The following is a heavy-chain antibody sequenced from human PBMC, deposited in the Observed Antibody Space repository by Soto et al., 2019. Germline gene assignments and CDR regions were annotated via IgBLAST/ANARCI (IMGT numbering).Heavy chain of an antibody. CDR2: IVVGSGHI. D-gene: IGHD6-19*01. CDR3: AREGSGWYESMDV. V-gene: IGHV1-58*02. CDR1: GFTFSTSA. Sequence: GASVKVSCKASGFTFSTSAMQWARQARGQSLEWIGWIVVGSGHINYAQQFHERVTISRDNAKNTLYLQMNSLGAEDTAVYYCAREGSGWYESMDVWGQGTTVTVSS. J-gene: IGHJ6*02.